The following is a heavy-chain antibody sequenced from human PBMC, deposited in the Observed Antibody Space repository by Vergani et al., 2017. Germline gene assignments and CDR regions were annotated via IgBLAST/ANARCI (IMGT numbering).Heavy chain of an antibody. J-gene: IGHJ6*02. V-gene: IGHV3-15*01. CDR2: IKSKTDGGTT. CDR3: TTGVQESNRYYGMDV. Sequence: EVQLVESGGGLVKPGGSLRLSCAASGFTFSNAWMSWVRQAPGKWLEWVGRIKSKTDGGTTDYAAPVKGRFTISRDDSKNTLYLKMTSLKTEDRAGYYGTTGVQESNRYYGMDVWGQGTTVTVSS. D-gene: IGHD1-14*01. CDR1: GFTFSNAW.